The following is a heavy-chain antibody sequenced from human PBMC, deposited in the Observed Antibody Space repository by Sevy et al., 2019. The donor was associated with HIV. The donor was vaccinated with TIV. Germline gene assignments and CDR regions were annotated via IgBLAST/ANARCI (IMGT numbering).Heavy chain of an antibody. V-gene: IGHV3-74*01. CDR2: ISRDGSIT. J-gene: IGHJ6*02. CDR3: ARGESVFTRNAMDV. Sequence: GGSLRLSCAASGFNFSSYWMHWVRQAPGKGLVWVSRISRDGSITNYADSVKGRFTFSRDNAKNTVYLQMNSLRVEDTALYYCARGESVFTRNAMDVWGQGTTVTVSS. CDR1: GFNFSSYW. D-gene: IGHD3-3*01.